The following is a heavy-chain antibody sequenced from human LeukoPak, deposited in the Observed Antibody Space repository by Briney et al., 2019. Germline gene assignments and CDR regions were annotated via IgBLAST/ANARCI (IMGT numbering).Heavy chain of an antibody. Sequence: GGSLRLSCAASGLTFDDYAMHWVRQAPGKGLEWVSLISGSGGSTYYADSVKGRFTISRDSSKNTLYLQMNSLRAEDTAVYYCAKGGAPLLWFGELSRIDYWGQGTLVTVSS. D-gene: IGHD3-10*01. V-gene: IGHV3-23*01. CDR3: AKGGAPLLWFGELSRIDY. J-gene: IGHJ4*02. CDR2: ISGSGGST. CDR1: GLTFDDYA.